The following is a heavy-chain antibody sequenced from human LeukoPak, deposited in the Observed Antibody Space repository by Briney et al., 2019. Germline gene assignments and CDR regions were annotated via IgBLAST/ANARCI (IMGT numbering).Heavy chain of an antibody. Sequence: GRSLRLSCAASGFTFSSYAMHWVRQAPGKGLEWVAVISYDGSNKYYADSVKGRFTISRDNSKNTLYLQMNSLRAEDTAVYYCAKGTFGSTSYRASPFDYWGQGTLVTVSS. J-gene: IGHJ4*02. D-gene: IGHD2-2*01. CDR2: ISYDGSNK. CDR3: AKGTFGSTSYRASPFDY. CDR1: GFTFSSYA. V-gene: IGHV3-30*04.